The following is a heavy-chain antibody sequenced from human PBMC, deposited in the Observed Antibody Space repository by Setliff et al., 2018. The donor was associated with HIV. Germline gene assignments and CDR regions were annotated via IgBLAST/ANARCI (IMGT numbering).Heavy chain of an antibody. CDR2: INSRGSGT. CDR3: VRDGGNGYLSSGYFDY. Sequence: PGGSLRLSCVGSGFTFSTFAMSWVRQAPGKGLEWVSDINSRGSGTYYAESVKGRFFVSRDNSRNTLLLQMNSLRVDDTALYYCVRDGGNGYLSSGYFDYWGQGTLVTVSS. J-gene: IGHJ4*02. CDR1: GFTFSTFA. V-gene: IGHV3-23*01. D-gene: IGHD5-18*01.